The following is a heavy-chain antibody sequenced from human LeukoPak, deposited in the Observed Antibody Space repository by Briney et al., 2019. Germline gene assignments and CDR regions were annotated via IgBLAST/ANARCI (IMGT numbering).Heavy chain of an antibody. D-gene: IGHD2-15*01. CDR1: GYTFINYA. Sequence: ASVKVSCKASGYTFINYAINWVRQAPGQGLEWMGWIKPINGGTNYAQKFQGRVAMTRDTSISTAYMELSSLRSDDTAVYYCARGGVVAAYYFYDMDVWGKGTTVTVSS. CDR2: IKPINGGT. V-gene: IGHV1-2*02. CDR3: ARGGVVAAYYFYDMDV. J-gene: IGHJ6*03.